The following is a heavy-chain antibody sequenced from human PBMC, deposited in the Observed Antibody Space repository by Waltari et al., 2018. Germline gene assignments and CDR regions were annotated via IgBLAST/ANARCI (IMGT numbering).Heavy chain of an antibody. CDR2: IYYSGST. CDR3: ASAYYYDIRTINWFDP. CDR1: GGPISSSHYR. D-gene: IGHD3-22*01. Sequence: QLQLQESGPGRVKPAEPLSLTCSVPGGPISSSHYRCGWLRQPPGKGLEWIGSIYYSGSTYYNPSLKSRVTISVDTSKNQFSLKLSSVTAADTAVYYCASAYYYDIRTINWFDPWGQGTLVTVSS. V-gene: IGHV4-39*01. J-gene: IGHJ5*02.